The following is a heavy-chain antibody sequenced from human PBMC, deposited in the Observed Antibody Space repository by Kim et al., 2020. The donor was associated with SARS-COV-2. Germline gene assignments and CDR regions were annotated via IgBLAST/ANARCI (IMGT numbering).Heavy chain of an antibody. V-gene: IGHV1-2*02. Sequence: ASVKVSCKASGHTFTGYYMHWVRQAPGQGLEWMGWINPNSGGTNYAQKFQGRVTMTRDTSISTAYMELSRLRSDDTAVYYCARDFIAAAGLGFDYWGQGTLVTVSS. CDR2: INPNSGGT. D-gene: IGHD6-13*01. CDR1: GHTFTGYY. CDR3: ARDFIAAAGLGFDY. J-gene: IGHJ4*02.